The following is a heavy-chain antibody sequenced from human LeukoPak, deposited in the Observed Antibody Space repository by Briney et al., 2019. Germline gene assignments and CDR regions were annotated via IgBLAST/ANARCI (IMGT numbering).Heavy chain of an antibody. CDR3: ARGSPPRRNYDSSGYYSYYFDY. CDR2: ISAYNGNT. J-gene: IGHJ4*02. D-gene: IGHD3-22*01. Sequence: ASVKVSCKASGYTFTGYYIHWVRQAPGQGLEWMGWISAYNGNTNYAQKLQGRVTMTTDTSTSTAYMELRSLRSDDTAVYYCARGSPPRRNYDSSGYYSYYFDYWGQGTLVTVSS. V-gene: IGHV1-18*04. CDR1: GYTFTGYY.